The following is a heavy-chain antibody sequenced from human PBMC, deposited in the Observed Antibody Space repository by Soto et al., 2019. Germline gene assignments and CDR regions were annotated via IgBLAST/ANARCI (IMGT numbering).Heavy chain of an antibody. CDR3: AKDPRYCSSTSCYDSRYYYYYMDV. D-gene: IGHD2-2*01. CDR1: GFTFSSYA. Sequence: GGSLRLSCAASGFTFSSYAMSWARQAPGKGLEWVSAISGSGGSTYYADSVKGRFTISRDNSKNTLYLQMNSLRAEDTAVYYCAKDPRYCSSTSCYDSRYYYYYMDVWGKGTTVTVSS. CDR2: ISGSGGST. V-gene: IGHV3-23*01. J-gene: IGHJ6*03.